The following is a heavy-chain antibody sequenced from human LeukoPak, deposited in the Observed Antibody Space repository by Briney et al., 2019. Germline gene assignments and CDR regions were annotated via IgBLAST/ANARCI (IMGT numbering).Heavy chain of an antibody. Sequence: GGSLRLSCAASGFTFSTYGMLWVRQAPGQGPEWVALIRYDGSNKYYADSVKGRFTISRDNSKNTLYLQMNSLRAEDTAVYYCAREFYSGYDNWGQGTLVTVSS. CDR1: GFTFSTYG. J-gene: IGHJ4*02. CDR3: AREFYSGYDN. D-gene: IGHD5-12*01. V-gene: IGHV3-30*02. CDR2: IRYDGSNK.